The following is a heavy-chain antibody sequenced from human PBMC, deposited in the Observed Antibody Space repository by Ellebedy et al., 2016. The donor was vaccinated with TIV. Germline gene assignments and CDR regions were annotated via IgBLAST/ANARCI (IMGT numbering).Heavy chain of an antibody. Sequence: PGGSLRLSCAPSGFTFSSYDIPWVRQAPGKGLEWLALISNDANNKNYADSVKGRFTISRDNSKNTLYLQMNSLRAEDTAVYYCVTRITRNYWGQGTLVTVSS. CDR2: ISNDANNK. CDR1: GFTFSSYD. CDR3: VTRITRNY. D-gene: IGHD3-10*01. V-gene: IGHV3-30*03. J-gene: IGHJ4*02.